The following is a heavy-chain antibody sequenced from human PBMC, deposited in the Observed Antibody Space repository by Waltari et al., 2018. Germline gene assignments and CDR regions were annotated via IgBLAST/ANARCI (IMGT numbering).Heavy chain of an antibody. CDR2: TYQRGNT. J-gene: IGHJ6*03. V-gene: IGHV4-38-2*01. D-gene: IGHD6-19*01. CDR3: ARVADSSGLGYYNHYFMDV. Sequence: QVQLQESGPGMVKPTETLSLTCGVSGYPSKSGDGLAWIRHPPGKGLEWIGSTYQRGNTYYNPSLQSRVTISIDTSKNQFSLILKSLTATDTAVYFCARVADSSGLGYYNHYFMDVWGKGAPVTVSS. CDR1: GYPSKSGDG.